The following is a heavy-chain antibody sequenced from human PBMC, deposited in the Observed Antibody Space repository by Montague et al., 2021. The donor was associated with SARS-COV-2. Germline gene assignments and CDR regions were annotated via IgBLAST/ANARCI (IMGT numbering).Heavy chain of an antibody. Sequence: SETLSLTCTVSGGSISSSSYYWGWIRQPPGKGLEWIGSIYYSGSTXYNPSLKSRVTISVDTSKNQFSLKLSSVTAADTAVYYCARRPTSSITIFGVAQLRGGLDFWGQGTLVTVSS. CDR3: ARRPTSSITIFGVAQLRGGLDF. CDR2: IYYSGST. J-gene: IGHJ4*02. V-gene: IGHV4-39*01. CDR1: GGSISSSSYY. D-gene: IGHD3-3*01.